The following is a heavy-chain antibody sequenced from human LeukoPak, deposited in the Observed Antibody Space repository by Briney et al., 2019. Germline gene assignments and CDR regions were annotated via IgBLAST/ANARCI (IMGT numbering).Heavy chain of an antibody. CDR1: GYTFTSYG. CDR3: ARAGSWYPAEYYFDY. D-gene: IGHD6-13*01. CDR2: ISAYNGNT. V-gene: IGHV1-18*01. Sequence: ASVKVSCKASGYTFTSYGISWVRQAPGQGLEWMGWISAYNGNTNYAQKLQGRVTMTTDTSTSTAYMELRSLRSDDTAVYYCARAGSWYPAEYYFDYWGQGTLVTVSS. J-gene: IGHJ4*02.